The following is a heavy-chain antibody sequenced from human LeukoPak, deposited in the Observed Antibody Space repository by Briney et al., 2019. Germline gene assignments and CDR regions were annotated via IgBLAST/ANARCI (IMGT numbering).Heavy chain of an antibody. CDR2: ISSSGSTI. V-gene: IGHV3-48*03. D-gene: IGHD3-10*01. CDR1: GFTFSSYE. CDR3: ARRLVRGVYFDY. Sequence: GGSLRLSCAASGFTFSSYEMNWVRQAPGKGLEGVSYISSSGSTIYYADSVKGRFTISRDNAKNSLYLQMNRLRAEDTAVYYCARRLVRGVYFDYWGQGTLVTVSS. J-gene: IGHJ4*02.